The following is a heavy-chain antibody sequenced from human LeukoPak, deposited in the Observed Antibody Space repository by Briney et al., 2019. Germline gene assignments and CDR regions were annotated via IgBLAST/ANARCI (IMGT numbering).Heavy chain of an antibody. V-gene: IGHV3-74*01. D-gene: IGHD5-12*01. J-gene: IGHJ4*02. CDR3: AKVKDDHNVDPEFDY. CDR2: INSDGSST. Sequence: GGSLRLSCAASRFTFSTYWMHWVRQAPGKGLVWVSRINSDGSSTGYADSVKGRFTISRDNAKNTLYLQMNSLRAEDTAVYYCAKVKDDHNVDPEFDYWGQGTLVTVSS. CDR1: RFTFSTYW.